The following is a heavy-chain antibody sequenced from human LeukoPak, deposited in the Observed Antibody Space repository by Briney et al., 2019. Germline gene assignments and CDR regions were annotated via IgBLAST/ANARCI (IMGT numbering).Heavy chain of an antibody. D-gene: IGHD4-17*01. J-gene: IGHJ4*02. Sequence: GGSLRLSCAASGFTVSTNYMSWVRQAPGKGLEWVSVIYSGGSTHYADSVKGRFTISRDNSKNTLYLQMNSLRAEDTAVYYCARHSFGDYEFWFDYWGQGTLVTVSS. V-gene: IGHV3-66*04. CDR2: IYSGGST. CDR3: ARHSFGDYEFWFDY. CDR1: GFTVSTNY.